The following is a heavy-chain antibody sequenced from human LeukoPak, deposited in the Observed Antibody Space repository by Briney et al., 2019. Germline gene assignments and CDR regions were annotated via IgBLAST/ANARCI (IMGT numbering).Heavy chain of an antibody. CDR2: ISSSGGTI. CDR3: ARERGYNYGYSDY. V-gene: IGHV3-48*02. D-gene: IGHD5-18*01. CDR1: GFTFSSYS. Sequence: PGESLRLSCAASGFTFSSYSMNWVRQAPGKGLEWVSYISSSGGTIYDADSVRGRFTISRDNAKNSLYLQMNSLRDEDTAVYYCARERGYNYGYSDYWGQGTLVTVSP. J-gene: IGHJ4*02.